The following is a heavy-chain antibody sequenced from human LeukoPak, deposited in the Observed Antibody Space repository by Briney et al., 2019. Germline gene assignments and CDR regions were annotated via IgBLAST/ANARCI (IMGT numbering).Heavy chain of an antibody. Sequence: SGGSLRLSCAASGFIFTKYWMHWVRQAPGKGLVWVSHVNSDGSATSYADSVKGRFTISRDNAKNTLILQMNSLRAEDTAVYYCARDWVYKIDYWGRGTLVTVSS. CDR3: ARDWVYKIDY. J-gene: IGHJ4*02. D-gene: IGHD5-24*01. CDR1: GFIFTKYW. V-gene: IGHV3-74*01. CDR2: VNSDGSAT.